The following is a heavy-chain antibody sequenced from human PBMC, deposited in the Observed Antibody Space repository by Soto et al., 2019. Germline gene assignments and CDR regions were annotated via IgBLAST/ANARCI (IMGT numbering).Heavy chain of an antibody. CDR3: ARDRPPYCSSTRCYTGWFDT. V-gene: IGHV3-33*01. CDR2: IWDDGSNK. D-gene: IGHD2-2*02. Sequence: PGGSLRLSCAASGFTFSSYGMHWVRQAPGKGLEWVAVIWDDGSNKYYADSVKGRFTISRDNSKSTLYLQMNSLRAEDTAVYYCARDRPPYCSSTRCYTGWFDTWGQGTLVNVSS. J-gene: IGHJ5*02. CDR1: GFTFSSYG.